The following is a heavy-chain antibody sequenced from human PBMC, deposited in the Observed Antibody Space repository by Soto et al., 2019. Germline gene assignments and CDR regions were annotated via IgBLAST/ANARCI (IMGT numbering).Heavy chain of an antibody. V-gene: IGHV4-31*03. CDR1: GDSISSGGYY. CDR2: IYYSGST. D-gene: IGHD4-17*01. Sequence: SETLSLTCTVSGDSISSGGYYWSWIRQHPGKGLEWIGYIYYSGSTYYNPSLKSRVTISVDTSKNQFSLKLSSVTAADTAVYYCARDPAYGNIYYFDYWGQGTLVTVSS. CDR3: ARDPAYGNIYYFDY. J-gene: IGHJ4*02.